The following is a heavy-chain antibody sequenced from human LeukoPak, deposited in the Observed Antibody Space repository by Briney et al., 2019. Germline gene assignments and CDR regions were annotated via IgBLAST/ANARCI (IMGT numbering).Heavy chain of an antibody. CDR1: GYSFTSYW. CDR2: IYPGDSDT. D-gene: IGHD6-6*01. J-gene: IGHJ3*02. V-gene: IGHV5-51*01. CDR3: ARDRTRRAPRLYSSSSRHSAGPLEDAFDI. Sequence: GESLKISCKGSGYSFTSYWIGWVRQMPGKGLEWMGIIYPGDSDTRYSPSFQGQVTISADKSISTAYLQWSSLKASDTAMYYCARDRTRRAPRLYSSSSRHSAGPLEDAFDIWGQGTMVTVSS.